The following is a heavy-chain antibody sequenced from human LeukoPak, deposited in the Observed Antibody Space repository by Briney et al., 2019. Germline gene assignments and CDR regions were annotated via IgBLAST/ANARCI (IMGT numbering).Heavy chain of an antibody. Sequence: GGSLRLSCAASGFTFDDYAMHWVRQAPGKGLEWVSGISWNSGSIGYADSVKGRFTTSRDNAKNSLYLQMNSLRAEDTALYYCAKDTHSSGWYYFDYWGQGTLVTVSS. CDR3: AKDTHSSGWYYFDY. J-gene: IGHJ4*02. CDR1: GFTFDDYA. CDR2: ISWNSGSI. D-gene: IGHD6-19*01. V-gene: IGHV3-9*01.